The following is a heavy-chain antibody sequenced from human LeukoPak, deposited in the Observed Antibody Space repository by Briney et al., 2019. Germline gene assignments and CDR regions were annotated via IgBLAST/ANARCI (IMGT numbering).Heavy chain of an antibody. CDR1: GFSFSAYP. CDR2: ISASGDVT. J-gene: IGHJ4*02. CDR3: AKDGVAVVATNRGRFDY. Sequence: PGGSLRLSCAASGFSFSAYPMGWVRQAPGKGLQWLSGISASGDVTFHADRVKGRFAISRDNSKNTLYLQMTGLRAGDTAEYYCAKDGVAVVATNRGRFDYWGQGTLVTVSS. V-gene: IGHV3-23*01. D-gene: IGHD5-12*01.